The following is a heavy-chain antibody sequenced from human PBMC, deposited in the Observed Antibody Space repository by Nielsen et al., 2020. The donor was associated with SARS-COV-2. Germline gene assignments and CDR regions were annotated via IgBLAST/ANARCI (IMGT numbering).Heavy chain of an antibody. D-gene: IGHD2-15*01. J-gene: IGHJ5*02. CDR2: INHSRSA. V-gene: IGHV4-34*01. CDR1: GGSFSDSY. CDR3: ARLVPGGSDGDWFDP. Sequence: SETLSLTCAVYGGSFSDSYWSWIRQPPGKGLEWIGEINHSRSANYNPSLKSRVTISVDTSKNQFSLKLSSVTAADTAVYYCARLVPGGSDGDWFDPWGQGILVTVSS.